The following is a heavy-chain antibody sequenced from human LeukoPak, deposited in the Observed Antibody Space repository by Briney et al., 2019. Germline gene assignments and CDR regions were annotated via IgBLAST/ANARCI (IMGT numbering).Heavy chain of an antibody. CDR2: INHSGST. D-gene: IGHD3-3*01. Sequence: SETLSLTCAVYGGSFSGYYWSWIRQPPGKGLEWIGEINHSGSTNYNPSLKSRVTISVDTSKNQFSLKLSSVTAADTAVYYCARGTRDITIFGVVDYWGQGTLVTASS. CDR3: ARGTRDITIFGVVDY. CDR1: GGSFSGYY. J-gene: IGHJ4*02. V-gene: IGHV4-34*01.